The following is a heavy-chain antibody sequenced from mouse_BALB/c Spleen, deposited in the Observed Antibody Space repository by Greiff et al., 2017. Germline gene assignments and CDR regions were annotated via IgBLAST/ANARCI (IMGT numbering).Heavy chain of an antibody. Sequence: QVQLKESGPGLVQPSQSLSITCTVSGFSLTSYGVHWVRQSPGKGLEWLGVIWSGGSTDYNAAFISRLSISKDNSKSQVFFKMNSLQANDTAIYYCARTSYYGYDGGFAYWGQGTLVTVSA. V-gene: IGHV2-2*02. CDR3: ARTSYYGYDGGFAY. J-gene: IGHJ3*01. D-gene: IGHD2-9*01. CDR2: IWSGGST. CDR1: GFSLTSYG.